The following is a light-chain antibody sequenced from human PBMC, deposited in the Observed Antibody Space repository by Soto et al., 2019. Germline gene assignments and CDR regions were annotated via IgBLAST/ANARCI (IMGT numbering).Light chain of an antibody. CDR1: QSISVW. CDR2: KAS. V-gene: IGKV1-5*03. J-gene: IGKJ1*01. CDR3: QQYNSYSPT. Sequence: DIQMTQSPSTLSASVGDRVTMTGLASQSISVWLAWYQQKAGKAPNLLIYKASRLESGVPSRFSGSGSETEFTLTISGLQPGDSATYYCQQYNSYSPTFGQGTKVDIK.